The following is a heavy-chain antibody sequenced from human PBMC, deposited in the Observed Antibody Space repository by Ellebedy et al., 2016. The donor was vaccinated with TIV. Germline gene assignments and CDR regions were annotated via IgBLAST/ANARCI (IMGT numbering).Heavy chain of an antibody. CDR3: VWGSYYDY. D-gene: IGHD3-16*01. J-gene: IGHJ4*02. CDR2: INHSGTT. CDR1: GGSFDPSY. V-gene: IGHV4-34*01. Sequence: MPSETLSLTCAVYGGSFDPSYWSWIRQLPGKGLEWIGEINHSGTTTYSPSLRSRATISLDTSQNELSLEVTSVTAADTAMYYCVWGSYYDYWGQGTLVSVSS.